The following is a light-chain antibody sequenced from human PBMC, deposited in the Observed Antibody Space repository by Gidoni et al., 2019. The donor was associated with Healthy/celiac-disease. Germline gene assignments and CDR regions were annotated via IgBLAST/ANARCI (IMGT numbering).Light chain of an antibody. J-gene: IGLJ2*01. Sequence: SYELTQPHSVSVSPGQTASITCSGDTLGDKYACWYQQKPGQSPVLVSYQDSKRPSGIPERFSGSNSGNTATLTISGTQAMDEADYYCQAWDSSTVVFGGGTKLTVL. CDR3: QAWDSSTVV. V-gene: IGLV3-1*01. CDR2: QDS. CDR1: TLGDKY.